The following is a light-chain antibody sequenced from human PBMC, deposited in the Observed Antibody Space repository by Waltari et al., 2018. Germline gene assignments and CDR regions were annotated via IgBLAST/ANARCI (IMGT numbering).Light chain of an antibody. V-gene: IGKV3-15*01. Sequence: EIVMTQSLATLSVSPGERATLSCRASQSVSSNLAWYQQKPGQAPRLLIYGASTRATGIPARFSGSGSGTEFTLTISSLQSEDFAVYYCQQYNNWPPYPWTFGQGTKVEIK. J-gene: IGKJ1*01. CDR3: QQYNNWPPYPWT. CDR2: GAS. CDR1: QSVSSN.